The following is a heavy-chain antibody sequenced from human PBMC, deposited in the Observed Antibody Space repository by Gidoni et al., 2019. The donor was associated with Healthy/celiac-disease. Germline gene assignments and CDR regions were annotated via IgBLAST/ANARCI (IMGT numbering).Heavy chain of an antibody. CDR2: ISYDGSNK. CDR3: ARSVVPAAYYGMDV. CDR1: GFTFSSYA. V-gene: IGHV3-30*01. J-gene: IGHJ6*02. D-gene: IGHD2-2*01. Sequence: QVQLVESGGGVLQPGRSLRLSCAASGFTFSSYAMHWVRQAPGKGLEWVAVISYDGSNKYYADSVKGRFTISRDNSKNTLYRQMNSLRAEDTAVYYCARSVVPAAYYGMDVWGQGTTVTVSS.